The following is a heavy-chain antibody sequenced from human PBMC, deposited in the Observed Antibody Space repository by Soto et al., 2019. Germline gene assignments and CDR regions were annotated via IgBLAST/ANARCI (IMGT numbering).Heavy chain of an antibody. D-gene: IGHD2-2*01. Sequence: EVQLVESGGTLVQPGGSLRLSCAASGLTFSRYWMSWVRQAPGKGPEWVANINQDGDVQSYMVSVRGRFTNSRDNAKNSLYLQMNSLSVEDTAVYYCASQPAVATDWGQGTLVTVSS. CDR2: INQDGDVQ. V-gene: IGHV3-7*01. CDR3: ASQPAVATD. CDR1: GLTFSRYW. J-gene: IGHJ4*02.